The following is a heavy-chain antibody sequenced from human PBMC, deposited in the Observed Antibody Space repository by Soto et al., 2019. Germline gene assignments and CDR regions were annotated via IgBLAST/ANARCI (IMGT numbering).Heavy chain of an antibody. Sequence: QVQLQESGPGLVKPSETLSLTCTVSGGSISSYYWSWIRQPPGKGLEWIGYIYYSGSTNYNPSLKSRVTISVDTSKNQFSLKLSSVTAADTAVYYCARCRHPPGYYYYYMDVWGKGTTVTVSS. V-gene: IGHV4-59*08. CDR3: ARCRHPPGYYYYYMDV. CDR2: IYYSGST. D-gene: IGHD6-6*01. CDR1: GGSISSYY. J-gene: IGHJ6*03.